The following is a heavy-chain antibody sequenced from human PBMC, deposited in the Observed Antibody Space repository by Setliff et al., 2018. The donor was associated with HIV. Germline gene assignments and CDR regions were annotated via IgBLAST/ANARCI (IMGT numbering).Heavy chain of an antibody. CDR2: VSYSGRT. D-gene: IGHD2-21*02. V-gene: IGHV4-39*01. J-gene: IGHJ3*02. CDR1: GGSTTSSTYY. Sequence: PSETLSLTCTVSGGSTTSSTYYWGWIRQPPGRGLEWIGSVSYSGRTYYNPSLKSRVTISIDTSKNQFSLNLSSVTAADTAAYYCVRHNPTMVTDGYDIWGQGTKVTVSS. CDR3: VRHNPTMVTDGYDI.